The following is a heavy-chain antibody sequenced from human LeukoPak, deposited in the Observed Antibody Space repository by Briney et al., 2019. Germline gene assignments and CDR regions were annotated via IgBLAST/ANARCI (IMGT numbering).Heavy chain of an antibody. CDR1: GGSFSGYY. J-gene: IGHJ1*01. D-gene: IGHD2-15*01. CDR3: ARPYCSGGSCYSGLQH. CDR2: INHSGST. V-gene: IGHV4-34*01. Sequence: SETLSLTCAVYGGSFSGYYWSWIRQPPGKGLEWIGEINHSGSTNYNPSLKSRVTISVDTSKNQFSLKLSSVNAADTAVYYCARPYCSGGSCYSGLQHWGQGTLVTVSS.